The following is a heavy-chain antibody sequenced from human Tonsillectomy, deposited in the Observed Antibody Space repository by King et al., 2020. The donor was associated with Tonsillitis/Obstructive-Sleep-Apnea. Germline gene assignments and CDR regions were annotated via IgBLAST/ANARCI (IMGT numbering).Heavy chain of an antibody. Sequence: QLVQSGAEVKKPGASVKVSCKASGYTFTDHYIHWVRQAPGQGLEWMGWINPYSDDTHYAQKFQGRGTMTRNTSIRTVYMELSRLRTDETAVDYCACDRDYDPSGSYFYCIDVWGQGTTVTVSS. V-gene: IGHV1-2*02. CDR2: INPYSDDT. CDR3: ACDRDYDPSGSYFYCIDV. J-gene: IGHJ6*02. CDR1: GYTFTDHY. D-gene: IGHD3-10*01.